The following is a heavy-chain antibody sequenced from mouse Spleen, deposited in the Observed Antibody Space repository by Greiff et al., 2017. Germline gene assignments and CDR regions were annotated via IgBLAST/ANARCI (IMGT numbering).Heavy chain of an antibody. CDR3: AVWDRSWFAY. Sequence: EVKLVESGGGLVPPGGSLQLSCATSGFTFSDYYMYWVRQTPEKRLEWVAYISNGGGSTYYPDTVKGRFTISRDNAKNTLYLQMSRLKSEDTAMYYCAVWDRSWFAYWGQGTLVTVSA. D-gene: IGHD3-3*01. CDR2: ISNGGGST. J-gene: IGHJ3*01. CDR1: GFTFSDYY. V-gene: IGHV5-12*02.